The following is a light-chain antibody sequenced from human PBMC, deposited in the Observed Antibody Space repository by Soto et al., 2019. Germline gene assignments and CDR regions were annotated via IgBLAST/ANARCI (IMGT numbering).Light chain of an antibody. CDR3: TSFTTAYTHV. J-gene: IGLJ1*01. V-gene: IGLV2-14*03. Sequence: QSALTQPASVSGSPGQSITVSCTGTSSDIGRYDYVSWYQQHPGKVPKLLIYDVTNRPSGVSNRFSGSKSGNTASLTISGLQAEDEADYYCTSFTTAYTHVLGTGTKVTVL. CDR1: SSDIGRYDY. CDR2: DVT.